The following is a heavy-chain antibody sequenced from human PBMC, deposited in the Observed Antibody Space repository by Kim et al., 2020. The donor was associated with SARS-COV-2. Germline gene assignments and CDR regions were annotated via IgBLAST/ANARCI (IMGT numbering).Heavy chain of an antibody. CDR3: ARSSTRGWGRSWFDS. Sequence: GGSLRLSCAASGFSFSSHDMHWVRQAAGKGLEWVSAIGTLADTFYPASVKGRFTISRDNAKNSLYLEMNSLKAGDTAVYYCARSSTRGWGRSWFDSWGLGTLVTVSS. CDR1: GFSFSSHD. D-gene: IGHD3-10*01. V-gene: IGHV3-13*04. J-gene: IGHJ5*01. CDR2: IGTLADT.